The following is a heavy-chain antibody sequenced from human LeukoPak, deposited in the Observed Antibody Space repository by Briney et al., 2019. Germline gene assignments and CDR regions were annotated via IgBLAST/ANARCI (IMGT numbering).Heavy chain of an antibody. D-gene: IGHD5-24*01. CDR2: ISSSSSYT. CDR3: ARGLEDGYPDY. Sequence: GGSLRLSCAASGFTFSDYYMSWIRQAPGKGLEWVSYISSSSSYTNYADSVKGRFTISRDNAKSSLYLQMNSLRAEDTAVYYCARGLEDGYPDYWGQGTLVTVSS. J-gene: IGHJ4*02. V-gene: IGHV3-11*06. CDR1: GFTFSDYY.